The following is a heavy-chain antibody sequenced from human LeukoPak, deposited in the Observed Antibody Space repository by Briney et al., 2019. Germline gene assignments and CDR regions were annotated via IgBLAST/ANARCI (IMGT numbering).Heavy chain of an antibody. J-gene: IGHJ5*02. CDR1: GFTFSSYW. V-gene: IGHV3-7*01. CDR2: IKQDGSEK. CDR3: ARDTVTPRDYNWFDP. Sequence: LAGGSLRLSCAASGFTFSSYWMSWVRQAPGKGLEWVANIKQDGSEKYYVDSVKGRFTISRDNAKNSLYLQMNSLRAEDTAVYYCARDTVTPRDYNWFDPWGQGTLVTVSS. D-gene: IGHD4-17*01.